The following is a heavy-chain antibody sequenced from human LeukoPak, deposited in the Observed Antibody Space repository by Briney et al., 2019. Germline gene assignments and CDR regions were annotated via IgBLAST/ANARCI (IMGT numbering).Heavy chain of an antibody. Sequence: SETLSLTCTVSGGSTSSGSYHWGWIRQPPGKGLEWIGEINHSGSTNYNPSLKSRVTISVDTSKNQFSLKLSSVTAADTAVYYCASGHYVWGSYRTFDYWGQGTLVTVSS. CDR2: INHSGST. CDR1: GGSTSSGSYH. D-gene: IGHD3-16*02. J-gene: IGHJ4*02. CDR3: ASGHYVWGSYRTFDY. V-gene: IGHV4-39*07.